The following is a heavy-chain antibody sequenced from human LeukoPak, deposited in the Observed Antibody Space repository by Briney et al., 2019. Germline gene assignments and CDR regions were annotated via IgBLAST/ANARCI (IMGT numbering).Heavy chain of an antibody. Sequence: PGGSLRLSCAAPGFTFSSYAMSWVRQAPGKGLEWVSAISGSGGSTYYADSVKGRFTISRDNSKNTLYLQMNSLRAEDTAVYYCAKVGGSGSYYFDYRGQGTLVTVSS. CDR2: ISGSGGST. CDR3: AKVGGSGSYYFDY. CDR1: GFTFSSYA. D-gene: IGHD1-26*01. J-gene: IGHJ4*02. V-gene: IGHV3-23*01.